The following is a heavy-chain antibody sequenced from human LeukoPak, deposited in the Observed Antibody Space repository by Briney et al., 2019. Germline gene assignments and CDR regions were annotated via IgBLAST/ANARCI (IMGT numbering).Heavy chain of an antibody. D-gene: IGHD3-16*02. CDR3: ARAYQRLGELSLPDY. J-gene: IGHJ4*02. Sequence: ASVKVSCKDSGYTFTSYAMNWVRHAPGQGLEWMGWINTNTGNPTYAQDFTGRFVFSLDTSVSTTYLQISSLKAEDTAVYYCARAYQRLGELSLPDYWGQGTLVTVSS. V-gene: IGHV7-4-1*02. CDR1: GYTFTSYA. CDR2: INTNTGNP.